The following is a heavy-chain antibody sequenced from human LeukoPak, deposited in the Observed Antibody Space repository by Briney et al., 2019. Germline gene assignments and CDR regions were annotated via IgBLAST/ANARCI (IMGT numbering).Heavy chain of an antibody. CDR2: IYYSGST. CDR1: GGSISSSSYY. V-gene: IGHV4-39*07. J-gene: IGHJ4*02. D-gene: IGHD3-10*01. Sequence: SETLSLTCTVSGGSISSSSYYWGWIRQPPGKGLEWIGSIYYSGSTYYNPSLKSRVTISVDTSKNQFSLKLSSVTAADTAVYYCARAFYGSGDFDYWGQGTLVTVSS. CDR3: ARAFYGSGDFDY.